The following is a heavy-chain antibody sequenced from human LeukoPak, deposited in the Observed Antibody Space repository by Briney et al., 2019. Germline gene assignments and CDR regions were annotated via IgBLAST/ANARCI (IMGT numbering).Heavy chain of an antibody. CDR1: GYTFTDHY. CDR3: ARQAATGAWLDP. V-gene: IGHV1-2*02. Sequence: ASVKVSCKAPGYTFTDHYMHWVRQAPGQGFEWMGWIKPNTGGTHYAQKFQGRVTMTTDTSISPAYMELSSLTSDDTAVYYCARQAATGAWLDPWGQGTLVTVSS. CDR2: IKPNTGGT. J-gene: IGHJ5*02. D-gene: IGHD6-25*01.